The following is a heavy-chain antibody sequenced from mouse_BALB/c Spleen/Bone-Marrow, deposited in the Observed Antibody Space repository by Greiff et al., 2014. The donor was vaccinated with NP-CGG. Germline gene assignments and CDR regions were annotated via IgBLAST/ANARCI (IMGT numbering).Heavy chain of an antibody. CDR2: ILPGSGTA. V-gene: IGHV1-9*01. CDR1: GYTFSNYW. D-gene: IGHD1-1*01. Sequence: LEESGAELMEPGASVKISCKATGYTFSNYWIDWVKQRPGHGLEWIGEILPGSGTANYNEKFKGKATFTADTSSNTAYMQLSSLTSEDSALYYCARASVVPYYFDFWGQGTTLTVSS. J-gene: IGHJ2*01. CDR3: ARASVVPYYFDF.